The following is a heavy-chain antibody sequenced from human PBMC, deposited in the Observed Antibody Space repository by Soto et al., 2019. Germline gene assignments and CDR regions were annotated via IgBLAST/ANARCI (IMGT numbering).Heavy chain of an antibody. V-gene: IGHV1-8*01. D-gene: IGHD3-10*01. CDR2: MNPNSGNT. Sequence: GASVKVSCKDSVDIFASYDINWVRQGTRQGLEWLGRMNPNSGNTGYAQNFQGRVSMTRDKSISTAYLELSSLTSADTAVYYCARGPIHRGIVATHWGQGTPVTVSS. J-gene: IGHJ4*02. CDR3: ARGPIHRGIVATH. CDR1: VDIFASYD.